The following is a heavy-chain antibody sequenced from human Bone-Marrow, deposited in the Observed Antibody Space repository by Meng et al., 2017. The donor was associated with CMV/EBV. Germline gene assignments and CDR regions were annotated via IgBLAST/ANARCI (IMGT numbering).Heavy chain of an antibody. D-gene: IGHD6-13*01. Sequence: QVQLEQCGGKGKKPGASVKVFCKASGYTSTSYGISWVRQAPGQGLEWMGWISAYNGNTNYAQKLQGRVTMTTDTSTSTAYMELRSLRSDDTAVYYCARDIAAAGTDFDPWGQGTLVTVSS. J-gene: IGHJ5*02. CDR1: GYTSTSYG. V-gene: IGHV1-18*01. CDR2: ISAYNGNT. CDR3: ARDIAAAGTDFDP.